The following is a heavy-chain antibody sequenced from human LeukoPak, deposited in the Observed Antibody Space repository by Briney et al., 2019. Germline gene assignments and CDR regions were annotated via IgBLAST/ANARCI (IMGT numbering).Heavy chain of an antibody. D-gene: IGHD1-26*01. CDR1: GFTFSSYG. CDR3: AKDPYSGSFEYFQH. J-gene: IGHJ1*01. Sequence: GGSLRLSCAASGFTFSSYGMHWVHQAPGKGLEWVAVISHDGSKKYYADSVKGRFTISRDNSKNTLYLQMNSLRDEDTAVHYCAKDPYSGSFEYFQHWGQGTLVTVSS. CDR2: ISHDGSKK. V-gene: IGHV3-30*18.